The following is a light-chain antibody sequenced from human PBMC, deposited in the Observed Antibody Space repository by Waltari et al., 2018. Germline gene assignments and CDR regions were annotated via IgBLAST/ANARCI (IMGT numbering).Light chain of an antibody. CDR1: GSSERY. CDR2: DDT. Sequence: HEPTHGQAASVSTAQATTTTCDGGGSSERYVYWEQQKSGQAPVRVLYDDTKLPSGIPERFSGSSSGTVATLTISGAQVEDEGDYYCFSTDSSGNQGGVFGGGTKLTVL. CDR3: FSTDSSGNQGGV. J-gene: IGLJ3*02. V-gene: IGLV3-10*01.